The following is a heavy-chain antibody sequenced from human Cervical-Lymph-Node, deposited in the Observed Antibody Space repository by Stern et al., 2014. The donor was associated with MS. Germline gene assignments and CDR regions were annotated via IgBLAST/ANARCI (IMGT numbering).Heavy chain of an antibody. V-gene: IGHV5-51*01. Sequence: VQLVQSGAEVKKPGESLKISCKLSGYSFTIYYIAWVRQMPGKGLEWMAVIYPYDSDTTYIPSFQGQVTISADKSITTASLQWSSLRASDTAMYYCARHVQGFDYWGQGTLVTVSS. CDR2: IYPYDSDT. CDR3: ARHVQGFDY. CDR1: GYSFTIYY. J-gene: IGHJ4*02.